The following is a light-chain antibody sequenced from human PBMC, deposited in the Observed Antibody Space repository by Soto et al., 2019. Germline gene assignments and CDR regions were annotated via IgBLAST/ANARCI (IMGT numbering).Light chain of an antibody. CDR2: AAS. CDR1: QSISSY. J-gene: IGKJ4*01. Sequence: LMTQSPSSLSGSVGDRDTITCRASQSISSYVNWYQQKPGKAPKLLIYAASSLQSGVPSRFSGSGSGTDLTLTINSLQPEDFATYYCQQSYTTRPTFGGGTKVEIK. CDR3: QQSYTTRPT. V-gene: IGKV1-39*01.